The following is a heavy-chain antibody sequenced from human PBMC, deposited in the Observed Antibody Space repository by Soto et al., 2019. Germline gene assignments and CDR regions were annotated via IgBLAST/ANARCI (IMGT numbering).Heavy chain of an antibody. CDR2: IDASSTHI. Sequence: PGGSLRISCAASGFSFSTYNMNWVRQAPGKGLEWVSSIDASSTHIYYADSVKGRFTISRDNGKSSLYLQMDGLRAEDTALYYCVRPQYDVLVDPWGQGTLVTVAS. V-gene: IGHV3-21*01. CDR1: GFSFSTYN. J-gene: IGHJ5*02. CDR3: VRPQYDVLVDP. D-gene: IGHD2-15*01.